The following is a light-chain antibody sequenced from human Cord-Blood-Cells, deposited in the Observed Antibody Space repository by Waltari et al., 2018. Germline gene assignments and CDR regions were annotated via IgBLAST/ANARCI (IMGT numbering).Light chain of an antibody. V-gene: IGKV1-39*01. Sequence: DIQITPSTYSLSASVGDRVTITCRASQSISSYLNWYQQKPGKAPKLLIYAASSLQSGVPSRFSGSGSGTDFTLTISSLQPEDFATYYCQQSYSTLYSFGQGTKLEIK. CDR2: AAS. CDR3: QQSYSTLYS. J-gene: IGKJ2*03. CDR1: QSISSY.